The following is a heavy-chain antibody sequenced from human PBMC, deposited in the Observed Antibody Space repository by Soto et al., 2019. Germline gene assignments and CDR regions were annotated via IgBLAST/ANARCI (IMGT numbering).Heavy chain of an antibody. CDR3: ARDPDFWSGYLDF. CDR1: DFTFTSYG. Sequence: ASVKVSCKASDFTFTSYGFSWVRQAPGQGLEWMGWINGFNGKTNYAKKFQGRITLTTDTSTDTAYMELRSLRSDDTAVYYCARDPDFWSGYLDFWGQGTLVTVSS. CDR2: INGFNGKT. J-gene: IGHJ4*02. D-gene: IGHD3-3*01. V-gene: IGHV1-18*01.